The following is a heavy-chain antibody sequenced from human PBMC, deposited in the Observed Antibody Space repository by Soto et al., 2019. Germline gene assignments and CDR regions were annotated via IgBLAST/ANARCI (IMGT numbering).Heavy chain of an antibody. CDR3: ARGRARSFYYDSSGYYVDY. J-gene: IGHJ4*02. Sequence: PSETLSLTCTVSGGSISSYCWTWIRQPPGKGLEWIGEINHSGSTNYNPSLKSRVTISVDTSKNQFSLKLSSVTAADTAVYYCARGRARSFYYDSSGYYVDYWGQGTLVTVSS. V-gene: IGHV4-34*01. D-gene: IGHD3-22*01. CDR2: INHSGST. CDR1: GGSISSYC.